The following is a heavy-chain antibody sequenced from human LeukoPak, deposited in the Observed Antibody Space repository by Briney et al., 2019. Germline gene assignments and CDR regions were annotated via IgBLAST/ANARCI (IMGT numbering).Heavy chain of an antibody. J-gene: IGHJ4*02. CDR3: ARAPTVGYYFDY. CDR1: GFMFSDYG. D-gene: IGHD4-23*01. V-gene: IGHV3-33*01. CDR2: IWNNGNNR. Sequence: GGSLRLSCAASGFMFSDYGMHWVRQAPGKGLEWVAVIWNNGNNRYADSVRGRFTISRDDSKSTLYLQMDSLRVDDTAVYFCARAPTVGYYFDYWGQGTLVTVSS.